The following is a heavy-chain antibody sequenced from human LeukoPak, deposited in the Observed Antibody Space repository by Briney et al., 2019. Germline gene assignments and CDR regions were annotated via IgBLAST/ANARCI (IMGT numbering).Heavy chain of an antibody. CDR1: GGTFSSYA. J-gene: IGHJ4*02. D-gene: IGHD3-22*01. V-gene: IGHV1-69*13. CDR3: ATDHQPYYYDLRYYY. CDR2: IIPIFGTA. Sequence: VASVKVSCKASGGTFSSYAISWVRQAPGQGLEWMGGIIPIFGTANYAQKFQGRVTITADESTSTAYMELSSLRSEDTAVYYCATDHQPYYYDLRYYYWGQGTLVTVSS.